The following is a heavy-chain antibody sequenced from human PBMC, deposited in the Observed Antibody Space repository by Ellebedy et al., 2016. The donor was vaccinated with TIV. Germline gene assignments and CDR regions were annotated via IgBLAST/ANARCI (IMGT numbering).Heavy chain of an antibody. D-gene: IGHD6-19*01. CDR3: ANTVAGG. V-gene: IGHV3-33*05. CDR2: ISHDGSDK. CDR1: GVSVSSHG. J-gene: IGHJ4*02. Sequence: GGSLRLSCEASGVSVSSHGMHWVRQAPGKGLQWVAVISHDGSDKIYADSVRGRFTISRDNSKNTLYLQMNSLRAEDTAVYYCANTVAGGWGQGTLVTVSS.